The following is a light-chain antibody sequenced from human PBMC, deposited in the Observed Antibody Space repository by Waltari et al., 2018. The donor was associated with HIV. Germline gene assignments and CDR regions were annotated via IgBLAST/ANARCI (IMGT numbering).Light chain of an antibody. V-gene: IGKV4-1*01. Sequence: DIVMTQSPDSLAVSLGERATINCKSSQSVLYSSNNKNYLAWYQQKPGQPPKLLIYWASTRESGVPDRFSGSGSGTDFTLTISSLQAEDVAVYYCQQYYSTPPTPQTFGGGTKVEIK. J-gene: IGKJ4*01. CDR3: QQYYSTPPTPQT. CDR1: QSVLYSSNNKNY. CDR2: WAS.